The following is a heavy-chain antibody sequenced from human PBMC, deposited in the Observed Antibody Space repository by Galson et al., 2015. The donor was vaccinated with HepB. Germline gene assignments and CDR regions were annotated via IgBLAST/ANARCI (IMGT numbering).Heavy chain of an antibody. CDR1: GFTFSSYG. CDR3: AKAAQQLDHFDY. CDR2: ISYDGSNK. D-gene: IGHD6-13*01. J-gene: IGHJ4*02. Sequence: LRLSCAASGFTFSSYGMHWVRQAPGKGLEWVAVISYDGSNKYYADSVKGRFTISRDNSKNTLYLQMNSLRAEDTAVYYCAKAAQQLDHFDYWGQGTLVTVSS. V-gene: IGHV3-30*18.